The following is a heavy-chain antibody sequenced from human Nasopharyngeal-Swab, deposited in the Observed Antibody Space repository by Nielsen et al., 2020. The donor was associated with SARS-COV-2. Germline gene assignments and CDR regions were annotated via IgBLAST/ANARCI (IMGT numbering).Heavy chain of an antibody. V-gene: IGHV3-7*01. D-gene: IGHD4-17*01. J-gene: IGHJ4*02. Sequence: GESLKISCEASGFTFSTDWMSWVRQAPGKGLEWVANIKQDGGEKNYVDSVKGRFTISRDNAKNSLYLQMNTLRAEDTAVYYCVRDVIATVTTPPDYWGQGTLVTVSS. CDR1: GFTFSTDW. CDR2: IKQDGGEK. CDR3: VRDVIATVTTPPDY.